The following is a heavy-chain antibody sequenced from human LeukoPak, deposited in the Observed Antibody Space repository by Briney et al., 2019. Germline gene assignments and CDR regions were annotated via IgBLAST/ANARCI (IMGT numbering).Heavy chain of an antibody. J-gene: IGHJ3*02. Sequence: PGGSLRLSCAASRFTFSSYEMNWVRQAPGKGLEWVSYISGSDIKHYADSVKGRFTISRDNAKNSLYLQMNSLRVEDTAVYYCAREDTGVAFDIWGQGTTVTV. V-gene: IGHV3-48*03. CDR1: RFTFSSYE. D-gene: IGHD2-8*01. CDR2: ISGSDIK. CDR3: AREDTGVAFDI.